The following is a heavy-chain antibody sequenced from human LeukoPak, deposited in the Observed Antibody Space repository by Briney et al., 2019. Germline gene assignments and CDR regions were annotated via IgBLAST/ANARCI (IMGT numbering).Heavy chain of an antibody. V-gene: IGHV3-23*01. J-gene: IGHJ4*02. CDR3: AKRDKGPTGTLFAY. CDR1: LTFNSYA. Sequence: LTFNSYAIRYIPTPPTHALTQDTAIRKRSRNTYYADSVKGRFTISRDHSKNTLYLQMNSPRAEATALYYYAKRDKGPTGTLFAYCGQGTLLPASS. CDR2: IRKRSRNT. D-gene: IGHD1-1*01.